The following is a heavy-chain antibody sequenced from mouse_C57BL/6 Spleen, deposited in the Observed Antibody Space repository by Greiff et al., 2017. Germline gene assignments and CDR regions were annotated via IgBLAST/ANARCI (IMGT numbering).Heavy chain of an antibody. Sequence: QVQLQQSGAELARPGASVKMSCKASGYTFTSYTMHWVKQRPGQGLEWIGYINPSSGYTKSNQKFKDKATLTADKSSSTAYMQLSSLTSEDSAVYYCAEGKDAMDYWGQGTSVTVSS. J-gene: IGHJ4*01. CDR3: AEGKDAMDY. CDR1: GYTFTSYT. V-gene: IGHV1-4*01. CDR2: INPSSGYT.